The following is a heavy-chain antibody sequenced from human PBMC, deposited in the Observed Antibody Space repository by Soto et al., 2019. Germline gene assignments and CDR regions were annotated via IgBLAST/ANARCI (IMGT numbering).Heavy chain of an antibody. CDR2: IKQDGSEK. J-gene: IGHJ4*02. Sequence: GGSLRLSCAASGFTFSSYWMSWVRQAPGKGLEWVANIKQDGSEKYYVDSVKGRFTISRDNAKNSLYLQMNSLRAEDMAVYYCARGWLQYYFDYWGQGTLVTVSS. CDR3: ARGWLQYYFDY. D-gene: IGHD5-12*01. V-gene: IGHV3-7*03. CDR1: GFTFSSYW.